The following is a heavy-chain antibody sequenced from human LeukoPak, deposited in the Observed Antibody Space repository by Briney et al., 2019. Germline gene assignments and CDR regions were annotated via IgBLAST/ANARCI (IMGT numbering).Heavy chain of an antibody. V-gene: IGHV4-59*08. CDR3: ARLGGSHSPHGY. CDR2: ISYSGNT. CDR1: GGSSSSYY. J-gene: IGHJ4*02. D-gene: IGHD1-26*01. Sequence: PSETLSLTCTVSGGSSSSYYWSWVRQTPGKGLEWIGYISYSGNTNYNPSLKSRVTISLDTSKNQFSPNLTSVTAADTAVYYCARLGGSHSPHGYWGQGTLVTVSS.